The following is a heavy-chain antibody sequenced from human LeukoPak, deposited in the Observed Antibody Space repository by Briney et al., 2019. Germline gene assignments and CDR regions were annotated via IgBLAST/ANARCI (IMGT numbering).Heavy chain of an antibody. CDR3: ARGSGGSWRYYFDY. CDR1: GFTFSSYA. Sequence: GSLRLSCAASGFTFSSYAMHWVRQAPGKGLEYVSAISSNGRSTYYANSVKGRFTISRDNSKNTLYLQMGSLRAEDMAVYYCARGSGGSWRYYFDYWGQGTLVTVSS. CDR2: ISSNGRST. J-gene: IGHJ4*02. V-gene: IGHV3-64*01. D-gene: IGHD2-15*01.